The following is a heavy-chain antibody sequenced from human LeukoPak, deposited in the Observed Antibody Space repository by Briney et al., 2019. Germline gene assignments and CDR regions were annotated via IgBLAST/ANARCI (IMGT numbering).Heavy chain of an antibody. Sequence: SVKVSCKASGGTFSSYAISWVRQAPGQGLEWMGGIIPIFGTANYAQKFQGRVTITTDESKSTAYMELSSLRSEDTAVYYCARGPAGRITMVRGVTTYYYYYMDVWGKGTTVTVSS. V-gene: IGHV1-69*05. CDR3: ARGPAGRITMVRGVTTYYYYYMDV. J-gene: IGHJ6*03. CDR2: IIPIFGTA. D-gene: IGHD3-10*01. CDR1: GGTFSSYA.